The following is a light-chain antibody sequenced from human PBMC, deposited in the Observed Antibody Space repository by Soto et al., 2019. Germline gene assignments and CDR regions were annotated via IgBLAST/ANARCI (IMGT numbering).Light chain of an antibody. CDR2: DNN. Sequence: QSVLTQPPSVSAAPGQKVTISCSGSSSNIGNNYVSWYQQLPGTAPKLLIYDNNKRPSGIPDRFSGSKSGTSATLGITGLLTGDEADYYCGTWDSRLSAGFHVVFGGGTKVTVL. V-gene: IGLV1-51*01. CDR3: GTWDSRLSAGFHVV. CDR1: SSNIGNNY. J-gene: IGLJ2*01.